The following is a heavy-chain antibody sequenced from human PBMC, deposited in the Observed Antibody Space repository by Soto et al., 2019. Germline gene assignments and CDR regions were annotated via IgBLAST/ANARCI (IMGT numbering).Heavy chain of an antibody. D-gene: IGHD1-7*01. Sequence: EVQLLESGGGLVQPGGSLTLSCAASGFTFSSYGMTWVRQAPGKGLEWVSFSSATGSGRYYADSVKGRFTISRDNSKNTLYLQMSSLRADDTAVYYCAKDRRAGGNYGFYSAFWGQGALVIVSS. CDR1: GFTFSSYG. CDR3: AKDRRAGGNYGFYSAF. V-gene: IGHV3-23*01. CDR2: SSATGSGR. J-gene: IGHJ4*02.